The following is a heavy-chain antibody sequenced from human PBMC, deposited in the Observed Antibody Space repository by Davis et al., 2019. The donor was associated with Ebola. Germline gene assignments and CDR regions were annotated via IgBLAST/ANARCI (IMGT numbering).Heavy chain of an antibody. CDR2: INPNSGGT. J-gene: IGHJ4*02. CDR3: ARVSYYYDSSGYGGYFDY. V-gene: IGHV1-2*06. D-gene: IGHD3-22*01. Sequence: ASVKVSCKASGYTFTGYYMHWVRQAPGQGLEWMGRINPNSGGTNYAQKFQGRVTMTRNTSISTVYMELSSLRSEDTAVYYCARVSYYYDSSGYGGYFDYWGQGTLVTVSS. CDR1: GYTFTGYY.